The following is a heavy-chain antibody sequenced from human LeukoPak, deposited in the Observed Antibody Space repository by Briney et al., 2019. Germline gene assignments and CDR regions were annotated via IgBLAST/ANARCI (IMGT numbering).Heavy chain of an antibody. V-gene: IGHV1-18*01. CDR1: GYTFTSYG. CDR3: ARDRPMIVVAHKYYFDY. D-gene: IGHD3-22*01. Sequence: KPGASVKVSCKASGYTFTSYGISWVRQAPGQGLEWMGWISAYNGNTNYARKLQGRVTMTTDTSTSTAYMELRSLRSDDTAVYYCARDRPMIVVAHKYYFDYWGQGTLVTVSS. J-gene: IGHJ4*02. CDR2: ISAYNGNT.